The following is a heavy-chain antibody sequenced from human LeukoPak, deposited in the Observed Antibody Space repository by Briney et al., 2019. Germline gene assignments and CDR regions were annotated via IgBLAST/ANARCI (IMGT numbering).Heavy chain of an antibody. Sequence: PSETLSLTCTVSGGSIGSYFWTWIRQPAGKGLEWIGRIYSSGSTNYNPSLKSRLTMSIDTSKSQFSLNLTFVTAADTAVYYCAREYNSSRYFASWGQGTLVTVSS. J-gene: IGHJ4*02. D-gene: IGHD6-13*01. V-gene: IGHV4-4*07. CDR3: AREYNSSRYFAS. CDR2: IYSSGST. CDR1: GGSIGSYF.